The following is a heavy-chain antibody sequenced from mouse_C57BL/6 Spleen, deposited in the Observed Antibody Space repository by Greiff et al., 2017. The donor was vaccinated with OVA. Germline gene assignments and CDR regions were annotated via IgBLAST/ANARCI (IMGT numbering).Heavy chain of an antibody. CDR3: AREGTTVVAD. V-gene: IGHV3-6*01. Sequence: EVHLVESGPGLVKPSQSLSLTCSVTGYSITSGYYWNWIRQFPGNKLEWMGYISYDGSNNYNPSLKNRISITRDTSKNQFFLKLNSVTTEDTATYYCAREGTTVVADWGQGTSVTVAS. D-gene: IGHD1-1*01. CDR2: ISYDGSN. J-gene: IGHJ4*01. CDR1: GYSITSGYY.